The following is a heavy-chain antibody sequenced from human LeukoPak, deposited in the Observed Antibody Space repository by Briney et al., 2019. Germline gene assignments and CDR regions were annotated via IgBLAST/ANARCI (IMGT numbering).Heavy chain of an antibody. CDR3: ARDSIAVAGSQFDY. Sequence: PGGSLRLSCAASGFTFSSYSMNWVRQAPGKGLEWVSSISSSSSYIYYADSVKGRFTISRDNAKNSLYLQMNSLRAEDTAVYYCARDSIAVAGSQFDYWGQGTLVTVSS. J-gene: IGHJ4*02. CDR1: GFTFSSYS. D-gene: IGHD6-19*01. V-gene: IGHV3-21*01. CDR2: ISSSSSYI.